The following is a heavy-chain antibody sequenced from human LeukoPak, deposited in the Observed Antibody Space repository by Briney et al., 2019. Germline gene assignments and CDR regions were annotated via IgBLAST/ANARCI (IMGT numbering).Heavy chain of an antibody. J-gene: IGHJ4*02. Sequence: PGGSLRLSCAASGFTFSSYAMSWVRQAPGKGLEWVSAITGGGGSTHYADSVKGRFTISRDNSRNTLFLQMNGLRAEDTAVYYCAKGRGTSSGWSFDYWGQGTLVTVSS. CDR2: ITGGGGST. D-gene: IGHD6-19*01. V-gene: IGHV3-23*01. CDR3: AKGRGTSSGWSFDY. CDR1: GFTFSSYA.